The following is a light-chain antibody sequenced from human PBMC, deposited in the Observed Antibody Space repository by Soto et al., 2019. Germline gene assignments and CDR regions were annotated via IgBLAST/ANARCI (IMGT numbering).Light chain of an antibody. V-gene: IGKV1-39*01. CDR3: QHSYSSPPWT. CDR2: RSS. Sequence: DIQMTQSPSSLSASVGDRITISCRASQSISTYLNWYQQKPGTAPRLLIYRSSSVKSGVPPRFSGSGSGRDFSLTISSLRPEDIATYFCQHSYSSPPWTFGQWTKVEVK. J-gene: IGKJ1*01. CDR1: QSISTY.